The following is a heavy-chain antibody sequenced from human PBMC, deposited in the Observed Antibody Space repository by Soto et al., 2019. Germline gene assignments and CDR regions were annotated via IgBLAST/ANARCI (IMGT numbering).Heavy chain of an antibody. J-gene: IGHJ5*02. V-gene: IGHV3-11*06. D-gene: IGHD2-15*01. CDR1: GFTFSDYY. CDR2: ISSSSSYT. CDR3: ARDGVAATTLNWFDP. Sequence: PGESLKISCAASGFTFSDYYMSWIRQAPGKGLEWVSYISSSSSYTNYADSVKGRFTISRDNAKNSLYLQMNSLRAEDTAVYYCARDGVAATTLNWFDPWGQGTLVTVSS.